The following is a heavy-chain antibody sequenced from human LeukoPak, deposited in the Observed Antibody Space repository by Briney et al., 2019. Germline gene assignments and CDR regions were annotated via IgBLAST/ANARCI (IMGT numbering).Heavy chain of an antibody. CDR2: ISANTGKT. CDR1: GYNFATYG. D-gene: IGHD6-13*01. CDR3: AKVAGDRMDY. J-gene: IGHJ4*02. Sequence: ASVKVSCKTSGYNFATYGFCWVRQAPGDGLEWMGWISANTGKTSYAQKFQDRVTMTTDTSTTTAYMELRNLRFDDTAVYFCAKVAGDRMDYWGQGTLVTVSS. V-gene: IGHV1-18*01.